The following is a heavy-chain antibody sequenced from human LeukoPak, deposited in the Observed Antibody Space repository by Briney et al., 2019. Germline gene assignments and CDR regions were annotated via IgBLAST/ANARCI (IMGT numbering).Heavy chain of an antibody. Sequence: GGSLRLSCAASGFTFSSYAMSWVRQAPGKGLEWVSAISGSGGNTYYADSVKGRFTISRDNSKNTLYLQMNSLRAEDTAVYYCAKDPRGDCSGGSCYYLDYRGQGTLVTVSS. J-gene: IGHJ4*02. CDR3: AKDPRGDCSGGSCYYLDY. V-gene: IGHV3-23*01. D-gene: IGHD2-15*01. CDR1: GFTFSSYA. CDR2: ISGSGGNT.